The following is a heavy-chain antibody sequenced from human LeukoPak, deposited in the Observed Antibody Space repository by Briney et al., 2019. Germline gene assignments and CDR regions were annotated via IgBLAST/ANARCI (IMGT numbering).Heavy chain of an antibody. J-gene: IGHJ5*02. CDR1: GCTFTSYG. CDR3: ARDRDTIFGAVIGRFDP. V-gene: IGHV1-18*01. Sequence: GASVKVSCKASGCTFTSYGISWVRQAPGQGLEWMGWISAYNGNTNYAQKLQGRVTMTTDTSTSTAYMELRSLRSDDTAVYYCARDRDTIFGAVIGRFDPWGQGTLVPVSS. D-gene: IGHD3-3*01. CDR2: ISAYNGNT.